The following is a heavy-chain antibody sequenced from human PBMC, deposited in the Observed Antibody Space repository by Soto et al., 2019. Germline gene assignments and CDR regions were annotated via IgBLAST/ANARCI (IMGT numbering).Heavy chain of an antibody. CDR3: ARQKRYNWNDVYYFDY. V-gene: IGHV6-1*01. CDR2: TYYRSKWRH. CDR1: GDSVSSSTAA. J-gene: IGHJ4*02. Sequence: SQTLSLTCAISGDSVSSSTAAWNWIRSSPSRGLEWLGRTYYRSKWRHDYAVSVKSRITVNPDTSNNQFSLQLNSVTPDDTAVYYCARQKRYNWNDVYYFDYWGQGTLVTVSS. D-gene: IGHD1-20*01.